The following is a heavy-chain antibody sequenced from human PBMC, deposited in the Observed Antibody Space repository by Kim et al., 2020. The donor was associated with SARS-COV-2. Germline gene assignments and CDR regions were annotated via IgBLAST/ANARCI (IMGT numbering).Heavy chain of an antibody. D-gene: IGHD2-15*01. CDR2: IKSKTDGGTT. CDR1: GFTFSNAW. CDR3: TTEELGYCSGGSCSLDY. V-gene: IGHV3-15*01. Sequence: GGSLRLSCAASGFTFSNAWMSWVRQAPGKGLEWVGRIKSKTDGGTTDYAAPVKGRFTISRDDSKNTLYLQMNSLKTEDTAVYYCTTEELGYCSGGSCSLDYWGQGTLVTVSS. J-gene: IGHJ4*02.